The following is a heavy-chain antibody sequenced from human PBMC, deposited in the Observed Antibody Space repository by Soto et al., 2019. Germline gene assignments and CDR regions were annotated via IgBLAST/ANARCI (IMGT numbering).Heavy chain of an antibody. CDR1: GGAFNGYY. J-gene: IGHJ4*02. CDR2: INHSGSV. D-gene: IGHD3-10*01. Sequence: QVHLQQWGAGLLKPSETLSLTCAVNGGAFNGYYWTWIRQPPGKGLEWIGVINHSGSVDYNPSLNSRVTISIDSSKKQFSLTLTSVTAADTAVYYCARAGAALVRGSIGGFDYWGQGTLVTVSS. CDR3: ARAGAALVRGSIGGFDY. V-gene: IGHV4-34*01.